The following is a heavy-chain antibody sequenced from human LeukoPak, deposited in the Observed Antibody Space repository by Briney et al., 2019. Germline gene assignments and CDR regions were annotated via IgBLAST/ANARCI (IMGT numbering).Heavy chain of an antibody. CDR1: GFTFSSYV. D-gene: IGHD6-13*01. V-gene: IGHV3-7*01. CDR2: IKQDGSEK. CDR3: ARDGTHSAAAGLPVDY. J-gene: IGHJ4*02. Sequence: GGSLRLSCAASGFTFSSYVMHWVRQAPGKGLEWVANIKQDGSEKYYVDSVKGRFTISRDNAKNSLYLQMNSLRAEDTAVYYCARDGTHSAAAGLPVDYWGQGTLVTVSS.